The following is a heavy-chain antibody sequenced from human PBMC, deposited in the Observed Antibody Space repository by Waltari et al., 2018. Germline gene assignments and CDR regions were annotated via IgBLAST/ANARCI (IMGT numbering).Heavy chain of an antibody. V-gene: IGHV1-18*01. CDR1: GYTFSNYG. CDR2: ISGYNGNT. J-gene: IGHJ3*02. D-gene: IGHD3-22*01. Sequence: SGYTFSNYGITWVRQAPGQGLEWMGWISGYNGNTKYAQKVQDRVTMTTDTSTGTAYLDLRSLRSDDTAVYYCARARYYYDPGAFEIWGQGTTVVVSS. CDR3: ARARYYYDPGAFEI.